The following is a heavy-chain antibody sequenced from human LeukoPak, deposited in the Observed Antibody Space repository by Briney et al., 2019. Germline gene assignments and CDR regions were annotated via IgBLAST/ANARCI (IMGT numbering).Heavy chain of an antibody. Sequence: SVRVSCKASGGTFSSYAISWVRQDPGQGLEWMGGIIPIFGTANYAQKFQGRVTITTDESTSTAYMELSSLRSEDTAVYYCARGSNYVLEPSSWFDPWGQGTLVTVSS. J-gene: IGHJ5*02. V-gene: IGHV1-69*05. CDR3: ARGSNYVLEPSSWFDP. CDR1: GGTFSSYA. D-gene: IGHD4-11*01. CDR2: IIPIFGTA.